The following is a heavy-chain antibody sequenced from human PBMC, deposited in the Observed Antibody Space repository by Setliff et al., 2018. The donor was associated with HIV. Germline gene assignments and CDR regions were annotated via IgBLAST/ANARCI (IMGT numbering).Heavy chain of an antibody. CDR1: GGTFSSYG. J-gene: IGHJ6*03. V-gene: IGHV1-69*13. D-gene: IGHD4-17*01. Sequence: GASVKVSCKASGGTFSSYGVNWVRQAPGQGLEWMGGIFPFFGSANYVQKFQGRVTITADVSTSTIYMELSSLTSEDTAVYYCAGGADGDYRYYMDVWGRGTTVTVSS. CDR3: AGGADGDYRYYMDV. CDR2: IFPFFGSA.